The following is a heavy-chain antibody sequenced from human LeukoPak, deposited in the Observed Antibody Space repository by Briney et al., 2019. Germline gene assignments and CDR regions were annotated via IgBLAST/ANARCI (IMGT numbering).Heavy chain of an antibody. Sequence: HPGGSLRLSCAASGFTFDDYTMHWVRQAPGKGLEWVSLISWDGGSTYYADSVRGRFTISRDNSNNSLYLQMNSLRTEDTALYYCAKDAGYCSGGSCYDIFDYWGQGTLVTVSS. CDR2: ISWDGGST. J-gene: IGHJ4*02. CDR3: AKDAGYCSGGSCYDIFDY. V-gene: IGHV3-43*01. CDR1: GFTFDDYT. D-gene: IGHD2-15*01.